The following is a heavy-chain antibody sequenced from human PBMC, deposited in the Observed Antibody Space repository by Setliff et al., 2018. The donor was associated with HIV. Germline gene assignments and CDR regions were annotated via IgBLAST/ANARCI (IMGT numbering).Heavy chain of an antibody. V-gene: IGHV1-69*13. J-gene: IGHJ3*02. CDR3: ARKMLDVHFDI. Sequence: ASVKVSCKASGGTFSSYAISWVRQAPGQGLEWMGGIIPIFGTANYAQKFQGRVTITADESTSTASMELSSLRSEDTAVYYCARKMLDVHFDIWGQGTMVTVSS. CDR1: GGTFSSYA. CDR2: IIPIFGTA. D-gene: IGHD1-1*01.